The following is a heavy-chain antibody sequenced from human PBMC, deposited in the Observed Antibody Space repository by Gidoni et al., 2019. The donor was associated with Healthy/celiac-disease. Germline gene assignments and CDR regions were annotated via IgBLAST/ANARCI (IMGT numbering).Heavy chain of an antibody. J-gene: IGHJ4*02. CDR3: TPIAYDSSGYYYGDY. D-gene: IGHD3-22*01. Sequence: EVQLVESGGGLVKPGGSLRLSCSASGFPFITAWMSWVRQAPGKGLEWVGRIKSKTDGGTTDYAAPVKGRFTISRDDSKNTLYLQMNSLKTEDTAVYYCTPIAYDSSGYYYGDYWGQGTLVTVSS. CDR2: IKSKTDGGTT. V-gene: IGHV3-15*01. CDR1: GFPFITAW.